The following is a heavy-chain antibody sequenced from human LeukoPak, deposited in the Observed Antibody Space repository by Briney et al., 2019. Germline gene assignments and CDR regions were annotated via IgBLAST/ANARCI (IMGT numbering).Heavy chain of an antibody. Sequence: SVKVSCKASGYTFTSYDINWVRQATGQGLEWMGGIIPIFGTANYAQKFQGRVTITADESTSTAYMELSSLRSEDTAVYYCARAKTAMAYKGEFDYWGQGTLVTVSS. CDR1: GYTFTSYD. J-gene: IGHJ4*02. V-gene: IGHV1-69*13. CDR2: IIPIFGTA. D-gene: IGHD5-18*01. CDR3: ARAKTAMAYKGEFDY.